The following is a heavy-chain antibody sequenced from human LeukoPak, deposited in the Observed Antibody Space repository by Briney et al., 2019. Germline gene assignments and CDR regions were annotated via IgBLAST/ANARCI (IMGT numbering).Heavy chain of an antibody. J-gene: IGHJ6*02. D-gene: IGHD3-16*01. Sequence: PGGSLRLSCAASGFTFSSYGMHWVRQAPGKGLEWVAVISYDGSNKYYADSVKGRFTISRDNSKNTLYLQMNSLRAEDTAVYYCARDILGAGYYYGMDVWGQGTTVTVSS. CDR2: ISYDGSNK. CDR1: GFTFSSYG. V-gene: IGHV3-30*03. CDR3: ARDILGAGYYYGMDV.